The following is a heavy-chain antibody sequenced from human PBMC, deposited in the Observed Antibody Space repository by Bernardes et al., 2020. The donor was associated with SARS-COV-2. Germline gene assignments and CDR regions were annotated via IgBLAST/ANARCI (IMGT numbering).Heavy chain of an antibody. CDR1: AITLSNYW. V-gene: IGHV3-74*01. J-gene: IGHJ3*01. CDR3: VRDRYGSGRNDAFDL. D-gene: IGHD3-10*01. Sequence: GGSRRLSCAASAITLSNYWMHWFRQAPGKGLVWFSRINIEGSTTTYADSGKGRLTISRDNAKNTLYLQMNSLRAEDTAVYYCVRDRYGSGRNDAFDLWGQGTMVTVSS. CDR2: INIEGSTT.